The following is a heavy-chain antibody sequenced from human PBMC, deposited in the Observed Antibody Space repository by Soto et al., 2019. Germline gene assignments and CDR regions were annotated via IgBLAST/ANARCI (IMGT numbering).Heavy chain of an antibody. V-gene: IGHV3-23*01. J-gene: IGHJ4*02. CDR2: ISGSGGST. Sequence: GGSLRLSCAASGFTFSSYAMSWVRQAPGKGLEWVSAISGSGGSTYYADSVKGRFTISRDNSKNTLYLQMNSLRAEDTAVYYCANSVRHSGYDYGDFDSWRQGTLVTVSS. CDR1: GFTFSSYA. CDR3: ANSVRHSGYDYGDFDS. D-gene: IGHD5-12*01.